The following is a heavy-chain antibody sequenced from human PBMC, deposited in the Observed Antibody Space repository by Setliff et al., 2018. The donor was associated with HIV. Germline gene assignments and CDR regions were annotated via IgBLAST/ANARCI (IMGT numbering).Heavy chain of an antibody. CDR1: GGSISSTSHY. J-gene: IGHJ4*02. CDR2: IYYSGST. Sequence: SETLSLTCIVSGGSISSTSHYWGWVRQPPGKGLEWIGTIYYSGSTYYNSSLKSRVIISVDTSKNQFSLKLNSVTAADTAIYYCARAGMGALRSLFDYWGQGTLVTVSS. CDR3: ARAGMGALRSLFDY. D-gene: IGHD1-26*01. V-gene: IGHV4-39*07.